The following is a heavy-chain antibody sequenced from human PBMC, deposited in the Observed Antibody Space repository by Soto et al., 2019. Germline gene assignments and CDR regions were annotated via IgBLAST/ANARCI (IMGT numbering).Heavy chain of an antibody. CDR1: GFTFSSYA. D-gene: IGHD2-8*01. CDR2: IWYDGSNK. CDR3: ARGDILYCTNGVCSRPPSRYYYYYGMDV. Sequence: PGGSLRLSCAASGFTFSSYAMHWVRQAPGKGLEWVAVIWYDGSNKYYADSVKGRFTISRDNSKNTLYLQMNSLRAEDTAVYYCARGDILYCTNGVCSRPPSRYYYYYGMDVWGQGTTVTVSS. V-gene: IGHV3-33*08. J-gene: IGHJ6*02.